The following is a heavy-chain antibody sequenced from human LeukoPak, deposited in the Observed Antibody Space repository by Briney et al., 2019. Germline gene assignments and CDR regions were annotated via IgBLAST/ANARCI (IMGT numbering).Heavy chain of an antibody. D-gene: IGHD6-13*01. Sequence: GGSLRLSCAAAGFNISSYSMNWVRQAPGKGLEWVSSISSSSSYIYYADSVKGRFTISRDNAKNSLYLQMNSLRAEDTAVYYCARVFLRTEAAAGTLDYWGQGTLVTVSS. CDR3: ARVFLRTEAAAGTLDY. CDR1: GFNISSYS. CDR2: ISSSSSYI. J-gene: IGHJ4*02. V-gene: IGHV3-21*01.